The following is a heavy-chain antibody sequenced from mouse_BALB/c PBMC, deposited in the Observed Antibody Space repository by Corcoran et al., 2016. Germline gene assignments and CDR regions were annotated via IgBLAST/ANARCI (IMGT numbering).Heavy chain of an antibody. V-gene: IGHV9-3-1*01. Sequence: QIQLVQSGPELKKPGETVKISCKASGYTFTNYGMNWVKQAPGKGLKWMGWINTYTGEPTYADDFKGRFAFSLETSASTAYLQINNLKNEDTATYFCARYGNYVRYAMDYWGQGTSVTVSS. CDR1: GYTFTNYG. CDR2: INTYTGEP. CDR3: ARYGNYVRYAMDY. D-gene: IGHD2-1*01. J-gene: IGHJ4*01.